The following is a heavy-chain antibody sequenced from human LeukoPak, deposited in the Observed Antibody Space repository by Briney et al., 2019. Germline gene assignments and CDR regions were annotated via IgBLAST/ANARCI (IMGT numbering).Heavy chain of an antibody. CDR3: ARGPRPRRVYYYYYMDV. Sequence: GASVKVSCKASGYTFTGYYMHWVRQAPGQGLEWMGWINPNSGGTNYAQKFQGRVTMTRDTSISTAYMELSRLRSDDTAVYYCARGPRPRRVYYYYYMDVWGKGTTVTVSS. CDR2: INPNSGGT. J-gene: IGHJ6*03. CDR1: GYTFTGYY. V-gene: IGHV1-2*02.